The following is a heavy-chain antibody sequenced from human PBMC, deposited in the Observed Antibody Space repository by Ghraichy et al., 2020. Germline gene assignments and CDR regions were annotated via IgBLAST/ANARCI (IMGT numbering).Heavy chain of an antibody. D-gene: IGHD5-18*01. V-gene: IGHV3-21*01. CDR3: ARPHRDSYGSYYFDY. CDR1: GFTFSSYS. CDR2: ISSSSSYI. Sequence: LSLTCAASGFTFSSYSMNWVRQAPGKGLEWVSSISSSSSYIYYADSVKGRFTISRDNAKNSLYLQMNSLRAEDTAVYYCARPHRDSYGSYYFDYWGQGTLVTVSS. J-gene: IGHJ4*02.